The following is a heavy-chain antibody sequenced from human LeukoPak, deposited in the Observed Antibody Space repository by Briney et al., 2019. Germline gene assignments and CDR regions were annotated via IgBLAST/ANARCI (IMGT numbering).Heavy chain of an antibody. CDR2: ISAYNGNT. CDR3: ARLGYCSSTSCYVYYYYYYGMDV. D-gene: IGHD2-2*01. CDR1: GYTFTSYG. V-gene: IGHV1-18*01. J-gene: IGHJ6*02. Sequence: ASVKVSCKASGYTFTSYGISWVRQAPGQGLAWMGWISAYNGNTNYAQKLQGRVTMTTDTSTSTAYMELRSLRSDDTAVYYCARLGYCSSTSCYVYYYYYYGMDVWGQGTTVTVSS.